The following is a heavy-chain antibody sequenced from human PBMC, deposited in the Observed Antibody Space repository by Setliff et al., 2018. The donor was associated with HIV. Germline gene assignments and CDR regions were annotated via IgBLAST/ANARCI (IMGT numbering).Heavy chain of an antibody. J-gene: IGHJ6*03. CDR3: ARHNTGYSYGYDYYYYYMDV. CDR1: GGSISSSSYY. V-gene: IGHV4-39*01. Sequence: SETLSLTCTVSGGSISSSSYYWGWIRQPPGKGLEWIGSIYYIGSTYYNPSLKSRVTISVDTSKNQFSLELSSVTAADTAVYYCARHNTGYSYGYDYYYYYMDVWGKGTTVTV. CDR2: IYYIGST. D-gene: IGHD5-18*01.